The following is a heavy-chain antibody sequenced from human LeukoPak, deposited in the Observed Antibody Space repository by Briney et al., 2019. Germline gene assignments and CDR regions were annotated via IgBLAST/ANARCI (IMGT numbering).Heavy chain of an antibody. D-gene: IGHD6-13*01. Sequence: SETLSLACAVYGGSFSGYYWSWIRQPPGKGLEWIGEINHSGSTNYNPSLKSRVTISVDTSKNQFSLKLSSVTAADTAVYYCASGKVRIAAAGTFDYWGQGTLVTVSS. CDR1: GGSFSGYY. CDR3: ASGKVRIAAAGTFDY. V-gene: IGHV4-34*01. CDR2: INHSGST. J-gene: IGHJ4*02.